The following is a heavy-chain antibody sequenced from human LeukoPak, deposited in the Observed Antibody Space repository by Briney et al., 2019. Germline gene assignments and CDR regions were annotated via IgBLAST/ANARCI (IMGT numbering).Heavy chain of an antibody. CDR2: IKSKTDGGTT. Sequence: PGGSLRLYCAASGFTFSNAWMSWVRQAPGKGLEWVGRIKSKTDGGTTDYAAPVRGRFTITRDDSKNTLYLQMNSLKTEDTAVYYCTTGNDSSGYYYGEYFQHWGQGTLVTVSS. D-gene: IGHD3-22*01. V-gene: IGHV3-15*01. J-gene: IGHJ1*01. CDR3: TTGNDSSGYYYGEYFQH. CDR1: GFTFSNAW.